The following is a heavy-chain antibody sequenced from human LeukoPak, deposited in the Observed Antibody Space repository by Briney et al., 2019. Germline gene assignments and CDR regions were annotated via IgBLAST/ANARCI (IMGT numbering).Heavy chain of an antibody. V-gene: IGHV1-18*01. CDR2: ISAYNGNT. CDR1: GYTFTSYG. D-gene: IGHD3-22*01. CDR3: ARDRGYYYDSSGYYESLPSDY. Sequence: ASVKVSCKASGYTFTSYGISWVRQAPGQGLEWMGWISAYNGNTNYAQKLQGRVTMTTDTSTSTAYMELRSLRSDDTAMYYCARDRGYYYDSSGYYESLPSDYWGQGTLVTVSS. J-gene: IGHJ4*02.